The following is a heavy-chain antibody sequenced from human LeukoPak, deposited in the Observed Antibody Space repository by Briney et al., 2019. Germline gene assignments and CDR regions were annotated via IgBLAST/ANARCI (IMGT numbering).Heavy chain of an antibody. D-gene: IGHD2-15*01. Sequence: NPGGSLRLSCAASGFTFSSYAMSWVRQAPGKGLEWVSAISGSGGSTYYADSVKGRFTISRDNSKNTPYLQMNSLRAEDTAVYYCAKDCDGGGSCYFDVWGKGTTVTVSS. J-gene: IGHJ6*03. CDR1: GFTFSSYA. V-gene: IGHV3-23*01. CDR3: AKDCDGGGSCYFDV. CDR2: ISGSGGST.